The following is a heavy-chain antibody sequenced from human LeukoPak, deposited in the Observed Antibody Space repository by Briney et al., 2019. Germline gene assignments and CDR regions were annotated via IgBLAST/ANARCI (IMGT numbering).Heavy chain of an antibody. D-gene: IGHD3-22*01. CDR3: ARNYYYDSSGTEGNYFDY. CDR1: GYTLTGYY. J-gene: IGHJ4*02. Sequence: GASVKVSCKASGYTLTGYYMHWVRQAPGQGLEWMGWINPNSGGTNYAQKFQGRVTMTRDTSISTAYMELSRLRSDDTAVYYCARNYYYDSSGTEGNYFDYWGQGTLVTVSS. CDR2: INPNSGGT. V-gene: IGHV1-2*02.